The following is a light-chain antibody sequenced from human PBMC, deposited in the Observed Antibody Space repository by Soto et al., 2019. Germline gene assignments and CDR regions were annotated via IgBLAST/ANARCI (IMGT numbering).Light chain of an antibody. CDR3: SSHAGTYPGV. CDR2: DVT. Sequence: QSALTQPASVSGSPGQSITISCTGISSDVGGYNYVSWYQQLPGKAPKLMIYDVTKRPSGVPDRFSGSKSGNTASLTISGLQAEDEADYYCSSHAGTYPGVFGGGTKLTVL. J-gene: IGLJ3*02. CDR1: SSDVGGYNY. V-gene: IGLV2-11*01.